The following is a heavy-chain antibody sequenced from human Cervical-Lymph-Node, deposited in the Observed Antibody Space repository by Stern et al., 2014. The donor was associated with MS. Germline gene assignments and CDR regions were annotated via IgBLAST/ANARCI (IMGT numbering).Heavy chain of an antibody. CDR3: ARAGHSYDSLTNYYVAYFDY. Sequence: QLQLQESGPRLLKPSQTLSLTCTVSGGSVSNGDYYWNWIRQVPGKGLEWIGYTYYNGITYYNPSLKSRLSMSIDTSKNQFSLDLSSVTAADTALYYCARAGHSYDSLTNYYVAYFDYWGQGSQVTVSS. D-gene: IGHD3-10*02. CDR2: TYYNGIT. V-gene: IGHV4-31*03. J-gene: IGHJ4*01. CDR1: GGSVSNGDYY.